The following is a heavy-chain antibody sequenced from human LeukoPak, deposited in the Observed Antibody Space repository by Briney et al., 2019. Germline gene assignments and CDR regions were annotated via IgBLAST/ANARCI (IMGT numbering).Heavy chain of an antibody. Sequence: GGSLRLSCAASGFTFSSYSMNWVRQAPGKGLEGVPSISSSSSYIYYADSVKGRFTISRDNAKNSLYLQMNSLRAEDTAVYYCARVICGGDCYLFDYWGQGTLVTVSS. CDR2: ISSSSSYI. CDR1: GFTFSSYS. V-gene: IGHV3-21*01. D-gene: IGHD2-21*02. J-gene: IGHJ4*02. CDR3: ARVICGGDCYLFDY.